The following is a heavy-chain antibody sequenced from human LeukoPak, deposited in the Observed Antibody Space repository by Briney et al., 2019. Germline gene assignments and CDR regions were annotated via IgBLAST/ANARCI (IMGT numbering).Heavy chain of an antibody. CDR3: ARDRYYYDSSGYPLEY. V-gene: IGHV1-18*01. CDR2: ISAYNGNT. CDR1: GYTFTSYG. J-gene: IGHJ4*02. D-gene: IGHD3-22*01. Sequence: ASVTVSCKASGYTFTSYGISWVRQAPGQGLEWMGWISAYNGNTNYAQKLQGRVTMTTDTSTSTAYMELRSLRSDDTAVYYCARDRYYYDSSGYPLEYWGQGTLVTVSS.